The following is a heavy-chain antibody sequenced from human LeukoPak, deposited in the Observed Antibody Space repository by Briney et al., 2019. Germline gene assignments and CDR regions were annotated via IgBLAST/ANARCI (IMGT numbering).Heavy chain of an antibody. J-gene: IGHJ4*02. CDR3: ARYFSGLDY. Sequence: SETLSLTCSVSSGSISSYYWSWIRQPPGKGLDWIGYIYNNGTTNYNPSLKSRVTISVDTSKNQFSLKLSSVTAADTAMYYCARYFSGLDYWGQGTLVTVSS. V-gene: IGHV4-59*01. D-gene: IGHD3-10*01. CDR2: IYNNGTT. CDR1: SGSISSYY.